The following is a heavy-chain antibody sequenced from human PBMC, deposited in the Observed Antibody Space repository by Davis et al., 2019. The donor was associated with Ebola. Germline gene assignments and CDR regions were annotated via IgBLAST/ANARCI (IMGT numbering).Heavy chain of an antibody. J-gene: IGHJ4*02. V-gene: IGHV3-21*04. CDR1: GFTFSSYS. CDR2: ISSSSSYI. D-gene: IGHD6-13*01. Sequence: GESLKISCAASGFTFSSYSMNWVRQAPGKGLEWVSSISSSSSYIYYADSVKGRFTISRGNSENTLYLQMDSLRAEDTAVYYCASRPLGAAVGTLDSWGQGTLVTVSS. CDR3: ASRPLGAAVGTLDS.